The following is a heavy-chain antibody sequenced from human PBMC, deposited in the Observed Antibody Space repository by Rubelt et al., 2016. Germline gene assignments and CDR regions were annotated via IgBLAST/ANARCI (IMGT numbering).Heavy chain of an antibody. Sequence: QVLLQESGPGLVKPSQTLSLTCTVTSGSISSGGYHWSWIRQHPGKGLEWIGYIFYSGSTYYNPSLKSRLTMSVDTSKNQFSLKVSAVTAADTAVYYCARVRYRGYDDWGQGTLVIVSS. CDR1: SGSISSGGYH. CDR3: ARVRYRGYDD. V-gene: IGHV4-31*03. J-gene: IGHJ4*02. D-gene: IGHD5-12*01. CDR2: IFYSGST.